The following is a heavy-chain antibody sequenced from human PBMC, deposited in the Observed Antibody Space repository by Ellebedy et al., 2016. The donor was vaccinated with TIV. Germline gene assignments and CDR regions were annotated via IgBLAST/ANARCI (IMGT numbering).Heavy chain of an antibody. J-gene: IGHJ4*02. CDR3: ARARGQYLYGSGSYFTN. CDR1: GGSFSGYF. CDR2: INPSGTT. V-gene: IGHV4-34*01. Sequence: MPSETLSLTCAVYGGSFSGYFWSWIRQPPGKGLEWIGEINPSGTTNYNPSLKSRVTISVDTPKKQFSLRLTSVTAADTDLYYCARARGQYLYGSGSYFTNWGQGIMVAVSS. D-gene: IGHD3-10*01.